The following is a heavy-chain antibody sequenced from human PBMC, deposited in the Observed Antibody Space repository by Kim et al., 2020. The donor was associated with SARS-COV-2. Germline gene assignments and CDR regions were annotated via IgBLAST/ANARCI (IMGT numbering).Heavy chain of an antibody. Sequence: SETLSLTCAVYGGSFSGYYWSWIRQPPGKGLEWIGEINHSGSTNYNPSLKSRVTISVDTSKNQFSLKLSSVTAADTAVYYCARGLKPRRSIAARLVGGTHDYWGQGTLVTVSS. CDR1: GGSFSGYY. D-gene: IGHD6-6*01. V-gene: IGHV4-34*01. CDR2: INHSGST. CDR3: ARGLKPRRSIAARLVGGTHDY. J-gene: IGHJ4*02.